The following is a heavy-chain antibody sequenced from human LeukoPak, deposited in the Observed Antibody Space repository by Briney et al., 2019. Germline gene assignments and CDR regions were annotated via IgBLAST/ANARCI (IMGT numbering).Heavy chain of an antibody. Sequence: SETLSLTCTVSGGSIGSGCFWGWIRQPPGKGLEWIGEINHSGGTNYNPSLKSRVTISVDTSKSQFSLKLSSVTAADTAMYYCATRDVWGQGTTVTVSS. V-gene: IGHV4-34*01. CDR1: GGSIGSGCF. CDR2: INHSGGT. J-gene: IGHJ6*02. CDR3: ATRDV.